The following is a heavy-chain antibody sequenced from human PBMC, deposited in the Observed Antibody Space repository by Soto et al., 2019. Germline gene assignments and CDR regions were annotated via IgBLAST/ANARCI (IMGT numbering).Heavy chain of an antibody. D-gene: IGHD2-15*01. CDR2: IIPMFDTP. CDR3: WTSGGIDRDFNY. J-gene: IGHJ4*02. Sequence: QVQLVQSGAEVKKPGSSVKVSCKAAGGTFSSDSFSWVRQAPGHGLECMGGIIPMFDTPIYAQKFQDRVTITADDATSAAYMELSSLISGDTAVYYWWTSGGIDRDFNYWGQGSLVTVSS. CDR1: GGTFSSDS. V-gene: IGHV1-69*12.